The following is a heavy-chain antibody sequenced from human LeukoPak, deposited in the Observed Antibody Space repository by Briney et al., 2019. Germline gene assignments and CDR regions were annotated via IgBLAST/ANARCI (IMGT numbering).Heavy chain of an antibody. J-gene: IGHJ4*02. V-gene: IGHV3-30*03. CDR2: ISDDGRSK. CDR1: GFSFISYG. CDR3: ARRPSDYGDYVSYFDY. Sequence: GGSLRLSCAASGFSFISYGMHWVRQAPGKGLEWVGVISDDGRSKDYADSVKGRFTISRDNSKDTLYLQMNSLRAEDTAVYYCARRPSDYGDYVSYFDYWGRGTLVTVSS. D-gene: IGHD4-17*01.